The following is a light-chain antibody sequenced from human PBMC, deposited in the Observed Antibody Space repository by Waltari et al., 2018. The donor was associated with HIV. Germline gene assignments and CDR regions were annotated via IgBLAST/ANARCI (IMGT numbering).Light chain of an antibody. Sequence: EIVLTQSPGTLSLSPGERATLSCRASQSVSSNYLAWYQQKPGQARRLLIYGASSRATGIPDRFSGSGSGTDFTLTISRLEPEDFAVYYCQQYGSSFLTFGGGTKVEIK. V-gene: IGKV3-20*01. CDR1: QSVSSNY. J-gene: IGKJ4*01. CDR3: QQYGSSFLT. CDR2: GAS.